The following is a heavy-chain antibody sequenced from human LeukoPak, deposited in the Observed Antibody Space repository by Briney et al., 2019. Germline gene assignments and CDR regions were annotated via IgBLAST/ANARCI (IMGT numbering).Heavy chain of an antibody. Sequence: PGGSLRLSCAASGFTFSSYWMHWVRQAPGKGQVWVSRINSDGTSTIYADSVKGRFTISRDNAKNTLYLQVNSLRAEDTAVYYCARVRVGDIRDFDYWGQGTLVTVSS. CDR2: INSDGTST. CDR3: ARVRVGDIRDFDY. CDR1: GFTFSSYW. D-gene: IGHD1-26*01. J-gene: IGHJ4*02. V-gene: IGHV3-74*01.